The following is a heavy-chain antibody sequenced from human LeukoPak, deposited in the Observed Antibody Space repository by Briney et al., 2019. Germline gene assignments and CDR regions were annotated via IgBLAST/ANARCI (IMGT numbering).Heavy chain of an antibody. Sequence: PSETLSLTCTVSGGSISSSSYYWGWIRQPPGKGLEWIGSIYYSGSTYYNPSLKSRVTISVDTSKNQFSLKLSSVTAADTAVYYCARHRSNSGSYRAYNWFDPWGQGTLVTVSS. V-gene: IGHV4-39*07. D-gene: IGHD1-26*01. CDR1: GGSISSSSYY. J-gene: IGHJ5*02. CDR2: IYYSGST. CDR3: ARHRSNSGSYRAYNWFDP.